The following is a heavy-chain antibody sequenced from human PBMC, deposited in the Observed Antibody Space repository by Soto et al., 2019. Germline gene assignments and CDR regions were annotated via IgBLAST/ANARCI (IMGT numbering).Heavy chain of an antibody. Sequence: GGSLRLSCAASGFTYSSYAMRWVRQATGKGIEWVSSISAGGDNTYYPDSVKGRFTISRDNSKNTLFLQMNSLRAEDTGVYFCAKDLSGGTGYVDYWGQGTMVTVSS. V-gene: IGHV3-23*01. D-gene: IGHD1-1*01. CDR1: GFTYSSYA. J-gene: IGHJ4*02. CDR3: AKDLSGGTGYVDY. CDR2: ISAGGDNT.